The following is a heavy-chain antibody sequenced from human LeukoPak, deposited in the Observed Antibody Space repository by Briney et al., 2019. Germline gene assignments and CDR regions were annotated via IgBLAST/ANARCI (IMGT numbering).Heavy chain of an antibody. Sequence: GRSLRLSCAASGFTFSSYAMSWVRQAPGKGLEWVSAISGSGGSTYYADSVKGRFTISRDNSKNTLYLQMNSLRAEDTAVYYCAKPSPYDYGDPRISFDYWGQGTLVTVSS. V-gene: IGHV3-23*01. D-gene: IGHD4-17*01. CDR3: AKPSPYDYGDPRISFDY. J-gene: IGHJ4*02. CDR2: ISGSGGST. CDR1: GFTFSSYA.